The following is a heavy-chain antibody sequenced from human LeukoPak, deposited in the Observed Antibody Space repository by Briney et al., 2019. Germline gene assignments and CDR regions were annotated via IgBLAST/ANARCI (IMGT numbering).Heavy chain of an antibody. CDR2: INHSGST. D-gene: IGHD5-18*01. J-gene: IGHJ5*02. Sequence: SSETLSLTCAVYGGSFSGYYWSWIRQPPGKGLEWIGEINHSGSTNYNPSLKSRVTISVDTSKNQFSLKLSSVTAADTAVYYCARGVHYSYGPWGQGTLVTVSS. CDR3: ARGVHYSYGP. CDR1: GGSFSGYY. V-gene: IGHV4-34*01.